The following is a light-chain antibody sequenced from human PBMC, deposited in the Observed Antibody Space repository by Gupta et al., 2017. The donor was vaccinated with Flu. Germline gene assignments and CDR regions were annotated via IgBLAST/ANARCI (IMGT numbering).Light chain of an antibody. V-gene: IGLV2-14*03. Sequence: QSAPTQPASVSGAPGQSITGPCTGTNSDVGLYNFVSWYQQHPGKVPKLIIYNVTNRPFGVSSRFSGSKSGNTASLTISGLQAEDESDYYCTSHASGSSTVFGGGTKVTVL. CDR3: TSHASGSSTV. J-gene: IGLJ3*02. CDR2: NVT. CDR1: NSDVGLYNF.